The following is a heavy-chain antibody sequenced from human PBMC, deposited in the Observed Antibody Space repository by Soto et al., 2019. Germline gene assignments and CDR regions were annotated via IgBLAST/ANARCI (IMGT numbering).Heavy chain of an antibody. J-gene: IGHJ3*02. V-gene: IGHV3-23*01. CDR1: GFTFSTYA. CDR3: AQPRGYGVFDAHDI. D-gene: IGHD4-17*01. CDR2: ISGSGDST. Sequence: GGSLRLSCAASGFTFSTYAMSWVRQAPGKGLEWVSAISGSGDSTYYADSVKGRFTISRDNSINTLFLQMDILRTEDTAVYYCAQPRGYGVFDAHDIWGKGAMVTV.